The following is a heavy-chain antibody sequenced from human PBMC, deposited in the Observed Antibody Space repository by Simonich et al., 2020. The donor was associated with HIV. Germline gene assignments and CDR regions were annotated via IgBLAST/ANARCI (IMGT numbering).Heavy chain of an antibody. CDR2: IYYSGST. J-gene: IGHJ4*02. Sequence: QVQLQESGPGLVKPSETLSLTCTVSGVSISSHYWSWIRQPPGKGLGLIGYIYYSGSTNYKPSLTSRVTILVDTSKNQFSLKLSSVTATDTAVYYCARLNGANWGHFDYWGQGALVTVSS. CDR1: GVSISSHY. D-gene: IGHD7-27*01. CDR3: ARLNGANWGHFDY. V-gene: IGHV4-59*08.